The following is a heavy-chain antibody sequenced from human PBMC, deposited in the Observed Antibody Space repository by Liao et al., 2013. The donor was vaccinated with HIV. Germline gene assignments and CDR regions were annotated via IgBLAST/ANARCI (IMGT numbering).Heavy chain of an antibody. J-gene: IGHJ4*02. V-gene: IGHV4-34*01. CDR3: ARATVGGIYDS. CDR1: GGSFSGHY. CDR2: INHSGST. Sequence: QVQLQQWGAGLLKPSETLSLTCAVYGGSFSGHYWSWIRQPPGKGLEWIGEINHSGSTNYNPSLKSRVTISVDTSKNQFSLKLSSVTAADTAVYYCARATVGGIYDSWGQGTQVTVSS. D-gene: IGHD3-10*01.